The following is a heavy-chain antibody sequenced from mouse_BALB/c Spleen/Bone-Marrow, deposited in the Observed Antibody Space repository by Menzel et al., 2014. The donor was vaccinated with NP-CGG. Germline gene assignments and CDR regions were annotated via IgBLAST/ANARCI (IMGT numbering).Heavy chain of an antibody. CDR2: IDPSTGHT. D-gene: IGHD2-14*01. V-gene: IGHV1-7*01. J-gene: IGHJ3*01. Sequence: QVQLKESGAELAKPGASVKMSCKASGFPFTTYWMHWFKPRPGQGLEWIGYIDPSTGHTEYNQNFKDKATLTADKSSSTAYMQLSSLTSEDSAVYYCARPYRYDKEFAYWGQGTLVTVSA. CDR3: ARPYRYDKEFAY. CDR1: GFPFTTYW.